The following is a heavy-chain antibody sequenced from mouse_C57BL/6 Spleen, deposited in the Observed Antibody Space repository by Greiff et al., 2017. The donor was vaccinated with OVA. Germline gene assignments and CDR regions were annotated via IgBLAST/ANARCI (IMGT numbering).Heavy chain of an antibody. V-gene: IGHV1-53*01. CDR3: ARSTNWDSYWYFDV. CDR2: INPSNGGT. CDR1: GYTFTSYW. J-gene: IGHJ1*03. Sequence: QVQLQQPGTELVKPGASVKLSCKASGYTFTSYWMHWVKQRPGQGLEWIGNINPSNGGTNYNEKFKSKATLTVDKSSSTAYMQLSSLTSEDSAVYYCARSTNWDSYWYFDVWGTGTTVTVSS. D-gene: IGHD4-1*01.